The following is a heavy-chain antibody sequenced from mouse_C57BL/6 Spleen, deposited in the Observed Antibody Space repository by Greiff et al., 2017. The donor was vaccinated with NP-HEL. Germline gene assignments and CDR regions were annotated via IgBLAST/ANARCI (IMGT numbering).Heavy chain of an antibody. CDR2: INPSSGYT. CDR3: ARSGNANFLYAMDY. CDR1: GYTFPSYW. J-gene: IGHJ4*01. V-gene: IGHV1-7*01. D-gene: IGHD2-1*01. Sequence: VQLPQSGAELAKPGASVKLSCKASGYTFPSYWMHWVKQRPGQGLEWIGYINPSSGYTKYNQKFKDKATLTEDKSSSPAYMQLSSLTYEDSAVYYCARSGNANFLYAMDYWGQGTSVTVSS.